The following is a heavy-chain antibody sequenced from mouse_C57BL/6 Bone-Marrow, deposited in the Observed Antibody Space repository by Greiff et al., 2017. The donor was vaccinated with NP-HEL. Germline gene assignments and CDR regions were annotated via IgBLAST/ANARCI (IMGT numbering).Heavy chain of an antibody. J-gene: IGHJ4*01. D-gene: IGHD2-2*01. CDR3: ARMGWLRRYGMDY. CDR1: GFTFSSYG. V-gene: IGHV5-6*01. Sequence: EVHLVESGGDLVKPGGSLKLSCAASGFTFSSYGMSWVRQTPDKRLEWVATISSGGSYTYYPDSVKGRFTISRDNAKNTLYLQMSSLKSEDTAMYYCARMGWLRRYGMDYWGQGTSVTVSS. CDR2: ISSGGSYT.